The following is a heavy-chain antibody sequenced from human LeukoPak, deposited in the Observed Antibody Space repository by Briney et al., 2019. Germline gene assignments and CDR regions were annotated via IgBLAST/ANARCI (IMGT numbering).Heavy chain of an antibody. CDR2: IYYSGST. J-gene: IGHJ3*02. V-gene: IGHV4-59*11. CDR3: ARVELKYNDTGGDVFDM. CDR1: GGSISDHY. D-gene: IGHD7-27*01. Sequence: PSETLSLTCSVSGGSISDHYWNWIRQPPGKGLEWIGHIYYSGSTNYNPSLKSRVTISVDTSKNQFSLKLSSVTAADTAVYYCARVELKYNDTGGDVFDMWGQGTMVSVSS.